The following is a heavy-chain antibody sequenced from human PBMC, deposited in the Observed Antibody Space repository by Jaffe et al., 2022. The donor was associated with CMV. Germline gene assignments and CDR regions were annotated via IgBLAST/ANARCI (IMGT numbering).Heavy chain of an antibody. D-gene: IGHD4-4*01. CDR3: ASGTTRGNYYFGMDV. V-gene: IGHV1-2*02. J-gene: IGHJ6*02. Sequence: QVQLVQSGAEVKKPGASVKVSCKASGYTFTDYFIHWVRQAPGQGLEWMGWINPNSGDTEYTQKFQGRVTMTRDTSISTAYMELSRLRSDDTAVYYCASGTTRGNYYFGMDVWGQGTTVTVSS. CDR1: GYTFTDYF. CDR2: INPNSGDT.